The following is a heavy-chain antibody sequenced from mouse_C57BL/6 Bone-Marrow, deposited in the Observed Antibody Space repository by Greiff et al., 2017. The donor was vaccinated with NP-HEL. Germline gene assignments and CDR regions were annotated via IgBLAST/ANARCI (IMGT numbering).Heavy chain of an antibody. CDR3: AFYDGYYVYAMDY. D-gene: IGHD2-3*01. V-gene: IGHV1-85*01. CDR1: GYTFTSYD. J-gene: IGHJ4*01. Sequence: VKLQESGPELVKPGASVKLSCKASGYTFTSYDINWVKQRPGQGLEWIGWIYPRDGSTKYNEKFKGKATLTVDTSSSTAYMELHSLTSEDSAVYFCAFYDGYYVYAMDYWGQGTSVTVSS. CDR2: IYPRDGST.